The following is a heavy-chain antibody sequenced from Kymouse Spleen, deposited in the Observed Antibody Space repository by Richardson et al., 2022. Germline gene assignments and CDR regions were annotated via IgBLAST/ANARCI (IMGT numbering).Heavy chain of an antibody. V-gene: IGHV4-31*03. CDR3: ARGYYDILTGSLYYYYGMDV. J-gene: IGHJ6*02. CDR1: GGSISSGGYY. D-gene: IGHD3-9*01. CDR2: IYYSGST. Sequence: QVQLQESGPGLVKPSQTLSLTCTVSGGSISSGGYYWSWIRQHPGKGLEWIGYIYYSGSTYYNPSLKSRVTISVDTSKNQFSLKLSSVTAADTAVYYCARGYYDILTGSLYYYYGMDVWGQGTTVTVSS.